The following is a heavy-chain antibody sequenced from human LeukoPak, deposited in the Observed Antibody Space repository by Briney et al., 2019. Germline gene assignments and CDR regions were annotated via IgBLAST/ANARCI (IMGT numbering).Heavy chain of an antibody. J-gene: IGHJ4*02. CDR3: ARLFCSRFRCYAFDY. CDR2: IKLDGTEK. V-gene: IGHV3-7*03. Sequence: GEPLRLSCGACGFTLSSHWMSWVREARGKAVEGVANIKLDGTEKFYVDSVKGRFTVSRDNAKNSLYLQMNSLRAEDTALYYCARLFCSRFRCYAFDYWGQGALVTVSS. CDR1: GFTLSSHW. D-gene: IGHD2-2*01.